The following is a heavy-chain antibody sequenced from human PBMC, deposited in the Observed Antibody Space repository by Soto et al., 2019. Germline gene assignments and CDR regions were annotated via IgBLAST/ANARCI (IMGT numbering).Heavy chain of an antibody. J-gene: IGHJ3*02. CDR2: ISAYNGNT. Sequence: ASVKVSCKASGYTFTSYGISWVRQAPGQGLEWMGWISAYNGNTNYAQKLQGRVTMTTDTSTSTAYMELRSLRSDDTAVYYCARDKPGSVREIPDLDIVVVVAASDAFDIWGQGTMVTVSS. CDR3: ARDKPGSVREIPDLDIVVVVAASDAFDI. V-gene: IGHV1-18*01. D-gene: IGHD2-15*01. CDR1: GYTFTSYG.